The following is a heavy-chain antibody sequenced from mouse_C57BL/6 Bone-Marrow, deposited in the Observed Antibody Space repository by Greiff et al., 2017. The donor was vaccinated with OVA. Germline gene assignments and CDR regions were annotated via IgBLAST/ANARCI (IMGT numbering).Heavy chain of an antibody. J-gene: IGHJ3*01. CDR3: ARKIYGSPWFAY. V-gene: IGHV5-17*01. CDR1: GFTFSDYG. Sequence: DVMLVESGGGLVKPGGSLKLSCAASGFTFSDYGMHWVRQAPEKGLEWVAYISSGSSTIYYADTVKGRFTISRDNAKNTLFLQMTSLRSEDTAMYYCARKIYGSPWFAYWGQGTLVTVSA. D-gene: IGHD1-1*01. CDR2: ISSGSSTI.